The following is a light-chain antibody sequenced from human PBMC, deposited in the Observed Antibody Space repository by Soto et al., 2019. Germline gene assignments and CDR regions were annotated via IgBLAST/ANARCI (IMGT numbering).Light chain of an antibody. V-gene: IGLV2-11*01. CDR3: CSYAAGQTLV. CDR1: SSDGGGYEY. J-gene: IGLJ2*01. CDR2: HVA. Sequence: QSALTQPRSVSGSPGQSVTISCSGTSSDGGGYEYVSWYQQHPGKAPTLIIYHVAQRPSGVPDRFSASKSGTTASLTISGLQAEDEAEYFCCSYAAGQTLVFGGGTQLTVL.